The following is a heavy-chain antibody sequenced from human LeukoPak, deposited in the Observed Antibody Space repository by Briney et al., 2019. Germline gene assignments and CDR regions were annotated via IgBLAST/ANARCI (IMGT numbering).Heavy chain of an antibody. V-gene: IGHV3-23*01. D-gene: IGHD2-2*02. CDR3: AKDQEILVVPAAINY. CDR1: GFTFSSYA. J-gene: IGHJ4*02. Sequence: GGSLRLSCAASGFTFSSYAMSWVRQAPGKGLEWVSAISGSSGSTYYADSVKGRFTISRDNSKNTLYLQMNSLRAEDTAVYYCAKDQEILVVPAAINYWGQGTLVTVSS. CDR2: ISGSSGST.